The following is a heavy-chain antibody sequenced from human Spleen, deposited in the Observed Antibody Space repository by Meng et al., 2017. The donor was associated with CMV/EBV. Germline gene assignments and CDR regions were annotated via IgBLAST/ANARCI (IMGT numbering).Heavy chain of an antibody. V-gene: IGHV4-34*01. CDR1: GGSLSGYY. CDR2: INNSGST. D-gene: IGHD2/OR15-2a*01. CDR3: EREGRGSIFC. J-gene: IGHJ4*02. Sequence: SLTWAVEGGSLSGYYWSWIRQPTGKGLEWIGEINNSGSTNYNPSNKSRVTISVDTSKNQFSLKLSYVTAADTAVYYCEREGRGSIFCWGQGTLVTVSS.